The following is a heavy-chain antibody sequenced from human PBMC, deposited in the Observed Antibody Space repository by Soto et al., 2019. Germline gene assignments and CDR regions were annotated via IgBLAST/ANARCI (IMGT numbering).Heavy chain of an antibody. J-gene: IGHJ6*03. CDR3: AKRNSQLREDYYYYYYMDV. D-gene: IGHD2-2*01. CDR2: ISGSGGST. CDR1: GFTFSSYA. Sequence: EVQLLESGGGLVQPGGSLRLSCAASGFTFSSYAMSWVRQAPGKGPEWVSAISGSGGSTYYADSVKGRFTISRDNSKNTLYLQMNSLRAEDTAVYYCAKRNSQLREDYYYYYYMDVWGKGTTVTVSS. V-gene: IGHV3-23*01.